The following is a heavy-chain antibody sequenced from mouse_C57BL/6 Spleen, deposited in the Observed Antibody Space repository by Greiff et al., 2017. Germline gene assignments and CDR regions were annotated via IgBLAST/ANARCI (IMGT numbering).Heavy chain of an antibody. V-gene: IGHV10-1*01. CDR2: IRSKSNNYAT. CDR3: VREDYYGRVPSWFAY. CDR1: GFSFNTYA. J-gene: IGHJ3*01. Sequence: EVQLVESGGGLVQPKGSLKLSCAASGFSFNTYAMNWVRQAPGKGLEWVARIRSKSNNYATYYADSVKDRFTISRDDSESMLYLQMNNLKTEDTAMYYCVREDYYGRVPSWFAYWGQGTLVTVSA. D-gene: IGHD1-1*01.